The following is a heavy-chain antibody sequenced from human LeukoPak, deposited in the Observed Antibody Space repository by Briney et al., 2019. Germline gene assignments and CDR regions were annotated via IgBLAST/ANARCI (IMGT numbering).Heavy chain of an antibody. D-gene: IGHD3-22*01. CDR1: GYTFTSYD. Sequence: ASVKASCKTSGYTFTSYDINWVRQATGQGLEWMGWMNPNSGNTGYAQKFQGRVTMTRNTSLSTAYIELSSLRSDDTAMYYCARAMDSSGFYPFWYWGQGTLVTVSS. V-gene: IGHV1-8*01. CDR2: MNPNSGNT. J-gene: IGHJ4*02. CDR3: ARAMDSSGFYPFWY.